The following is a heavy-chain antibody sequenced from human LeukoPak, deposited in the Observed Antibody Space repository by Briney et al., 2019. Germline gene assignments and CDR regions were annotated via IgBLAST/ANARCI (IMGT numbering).Heavy chain of an antibody. J-gene: IGHJ4*02. D-gene: IGHD6-13*01. V-gene: IGHV3-23*01. Sequence: GGSLRLSCAASGFTFSNYAMSWVRQAPGKGLEWVSGISGSGGSTYYADSVKGQFTISRDNSKNTLYLQMNSLRAEDTAVYYCAVIAAAGDDYWGQGTLVTVSS. CDR1: GFTFSNYA. CDR3: AVIAAAGDDY. CDR2: ISGSGGST.